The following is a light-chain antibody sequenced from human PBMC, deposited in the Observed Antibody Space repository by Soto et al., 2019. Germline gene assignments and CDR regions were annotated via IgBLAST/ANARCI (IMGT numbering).Light chain of an antibody. CDR2: DVR. V-gene: IGLV2-11*01. J-gene: IGLJ1*01. Sequence: QSALTQPRSVSGSPGQSVTISCTGTSSDVGGYNYVSWYQQHPGKAPKLMIYDVRKRPSGVPDRFSGSKSGNTASLTISGLLAEDEADYYCCSYAGNYTHVFGTGTKVTVL. CDR1: SSDVGGYNY. CDR3: CSYAGNYTHV.